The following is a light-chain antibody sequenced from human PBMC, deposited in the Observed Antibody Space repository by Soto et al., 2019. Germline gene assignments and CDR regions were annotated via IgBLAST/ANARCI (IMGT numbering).Light chain of an antibody. CDR2: DAS. V-gene: IGKV1-5*01. CDR3: QQYKSYPRT. Sequence: DIQMTQSPSTLSASVGDRVTITCRASQSISSWLAWYQQKPGKAPKLLIYDASSLESGVPSRVSGRGSGTEFTLTISSLQPDDFATYYCQQYKSYPRTFGQGTKLEIK. J-gene: IGKJ2*01. CDR1: QSISSW.